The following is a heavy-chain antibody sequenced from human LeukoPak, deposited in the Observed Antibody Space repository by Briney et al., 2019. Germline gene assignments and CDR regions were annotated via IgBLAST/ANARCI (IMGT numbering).Heavy chain of an antibody. V-gene: IGHV1-18*04. CDR3: AREGYYYYYMDV. J-gene: IGHJ6*03. CDR2: INPNSGNT. Sequence: ASVKVSCKASGYTFTGYYMHWVRQAPGQGLEWMGWINPNSGNTNYAQKLQGRVTMTTDTSTSTAYMELRSLRSDDTAVYYCAREGYYYYYMDVWGKGTTVTVSS. CDR1: GYTFTGYY.